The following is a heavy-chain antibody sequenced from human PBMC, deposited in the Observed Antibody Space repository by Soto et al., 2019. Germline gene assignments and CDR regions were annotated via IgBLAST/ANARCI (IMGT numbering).Heavy chain of an antibody. CDR1: GGSISSSSHF. D-gene: IGHD1-7*01. CDR2: IYYSGDT. Sequence: QLQLQESGPGLVKPSETLSLTCTVSGGSISSSSHFWGWIRQSPGEGLEWIGSIYYSGDTYYSPSLKSRVTISGDTSKNQFSLKLSSVTAADTAVYYCASQTATTSFFDYWGQGTLVTVSA. J-gene: IGHJ4*02. CDR3: ASQTATTSFFDY. V-gene: IGHV4-39*01.